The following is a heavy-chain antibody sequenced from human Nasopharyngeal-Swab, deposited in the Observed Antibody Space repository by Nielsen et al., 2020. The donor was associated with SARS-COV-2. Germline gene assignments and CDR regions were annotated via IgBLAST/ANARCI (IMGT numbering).Heavy chain of an antibody. J-gene: IGHJ4*02. CDR2: IYHSGST. V-gene: IGHV4-38-2*01. CDR1: GYSISSGYY. CDR3: ARHIHRYYYASSGSSNEDYFDY. D-gene: IGHD3-22*01. Sequence: SETLSLTCAVSGYSISSGYYWGWIRQPPGKGLEWIGSIYHSGSTYYNPSLKSRATISPDTSKNQFSLKLSSVTAADTAVYYCARHIHRYYYASSGSSNEDYFDYWGQGTLVSVSS.